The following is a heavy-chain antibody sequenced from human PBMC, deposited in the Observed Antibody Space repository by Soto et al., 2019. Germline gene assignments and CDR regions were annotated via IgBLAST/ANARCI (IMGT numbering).Heavy chain of an antibody. CDR1: GFTFDDYA. J-gene: IGHJ3*02. V-gene: IGHV3-9*01. CDR3: AKALGPTYYYDSSGYLGAFDI. CDR2: ISWNSGSI. D-gene: IGHD3-22*01. Sequence: EVQLVESGGGLVQPGRSLRLSCAASGFTFDDYAMHWVRQAPGKGLEWVSGISWNSGSIGYADSVKGRFTISRDNAKNSLYLQMNSLRAEDTALYYCAKALGPTYYYDSSGYLGAFDIWGQGTMVTVSS.